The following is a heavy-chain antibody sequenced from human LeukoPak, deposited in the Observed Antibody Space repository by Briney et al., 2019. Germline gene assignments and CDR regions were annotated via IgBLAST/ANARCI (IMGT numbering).Heavy chain of an antibody. J-gene: IGHJ4*02. D-gene: IGHD3-22*01. CDR3: ARDRDSSGYYEY. Sequence: ASVKVSCKASGYNFRNYGFNWVRQAPGQGLEWMGWIRSINGDTYYPEKLQGRVTLTTDTSTSTSYMELRSLRSDDTAVYYCARDRDSSGYYEYWGQGTLVTVSS. V-gene: IGHV1-18*01. CDR2: IRSINGDT. CDR1: GYNFRNYG.